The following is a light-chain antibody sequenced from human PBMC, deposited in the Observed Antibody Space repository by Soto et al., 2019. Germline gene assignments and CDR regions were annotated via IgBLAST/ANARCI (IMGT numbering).Light chain of an antibody. J-gene: IGLJ2*01. CDR2: GXX. CDR3: QSYDSSLSGVV. CDR1: SSNIGAGYD. V-gene: IGLV1-40*01. Sequence: QSVLTQPPSVSGAPGQRVTISCTGSSSNIGAGYDVHWYQQLPGTAPKLLIYGXXNXXXXXXXXFSGSKSGTSASLAITGXXXXXXXXYYCQSYDSSLSGVVFGGGTKLTVL.